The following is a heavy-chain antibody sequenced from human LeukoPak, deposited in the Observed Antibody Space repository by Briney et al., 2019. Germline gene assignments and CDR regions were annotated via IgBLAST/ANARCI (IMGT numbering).Heavy chain of an antibody. CDR2: ISSSGSTI. V-gene: IGHV3-11*01. Sequence: GGSLRLSCAASGFTFSDYYMSWIRQAPGKGLEWVSYISSSGSTIYYAESVKGRFTISRDNAKNSLYLKMNSLRAEDTAVYYCARDPVGGFGELSPFDYWGQGSLVTVSS. CDR1: GFTFSDYY. J-gene: IGHJ4*02. CDR3: ARDPVGGFGELSPFDY. D-gene: IGHD3-10*01.